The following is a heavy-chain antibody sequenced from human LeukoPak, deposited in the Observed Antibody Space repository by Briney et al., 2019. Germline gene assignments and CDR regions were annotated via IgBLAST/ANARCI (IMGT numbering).Heavy chain of an antibody. CDR1: GYTFTSYG. CDR2: ISAYNGNT. J-gene: IGHJ4*02. Sequence: GASVKVYCKASGYTFTSYGISWVRQAPGQGLEWMGWISAYNGNTNYAQKLQGRVTMTTDTSTSTAYMELRSLRSDDTAVYYCARARGLENRGRYYFDYWGQGTLVTVSS. D-gene: IGHD1-1*01. CDR3: ARARGLENRGRYYFDY. V-gene: IGHV1-18*01.